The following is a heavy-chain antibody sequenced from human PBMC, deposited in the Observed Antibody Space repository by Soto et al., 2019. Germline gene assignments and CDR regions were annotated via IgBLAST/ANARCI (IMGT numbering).Heavy chain of an antibody. CDR1: GFTFSSYA. V-gene: IGHV3-30-3*01. Sequence: QVQLVESGGGVVQPGRSLRLSCAASGFTFSSYAMHWVRQAPGKGLEWVAVISYDGSNKYYADSVKGRFTISRDNSKNTLYLQMNGVRAEDTGGYYCGRDRNLAVGGTGGGDYYYGMDVWGQGTTVTVSS. J-gene: IGHJ6*02. D-gene: IGHD6-19*01. CDR2: ISYDGSNK. CDR3: GRDRNLAVGGTGGGDYYYGMDV.